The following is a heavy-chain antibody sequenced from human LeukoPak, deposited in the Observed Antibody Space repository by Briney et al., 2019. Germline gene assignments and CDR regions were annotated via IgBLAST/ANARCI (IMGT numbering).Heavy chain of an antibody. CDR1: GGSISSYY. J-gene: IGHJ4*02. Sequence: SETLSLTCTVSGGSISSYYWSWLRQPPGKGLEWIGYIYYTGSTNCNPSLKSRVTISVDTSKNQFSLELSSVTAADTAVYYCARVNYGDYGSAYWGQGTLVTVSS. CDR3: ARVNYGDYGSAY. D-gene: IGHD4-17*01. CDR2: IYYTGST. V-gene: IGHV4-59*01.